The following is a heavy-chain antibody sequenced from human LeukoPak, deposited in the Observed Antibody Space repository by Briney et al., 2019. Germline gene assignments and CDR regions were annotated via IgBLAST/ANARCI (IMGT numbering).Heavy chain of an antibody. CDR3: ARNGGNSDVDY. CDR2: IYPSGSP. V-gene: IGHV4-4*02. D-gene: IGHD4-23*01. Sequence: SVTVSLTCAVSGDSISSSNWWTWVRQPPGKGLEWIGEIYPSGSPNYNPSLKSRVTISVDKSKNQFSLKLSSVTAADTAVYYCARNGGNSDVDYWGQGTLVPVYS. J-gene: IGHJ4*02. CDR1: GDSISSSNW.